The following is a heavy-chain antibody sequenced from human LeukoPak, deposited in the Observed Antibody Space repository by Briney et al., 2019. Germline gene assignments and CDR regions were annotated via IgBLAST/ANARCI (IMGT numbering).Heavy chain of an antibody. CDR1: GLTFSSRW. D-gene: IGHD3-10*01. J-gene: IGHJ3*02. Sequence: GGSLRLSCAASGLTFSSRWMSWVRQAPGKGLEWVGNIQPDGSEQYPVDSVKGRFTTSRDNARNSLFLQMNSLRAEDTAVYYCARDFYGSGSYQPPSYAFDIWGQGTMVTVSS. V-gene: IGHV3-7*01. CDR3: ARDFYGSGSYQPPSYAFDI. CDR2: IQPDGSEQ.